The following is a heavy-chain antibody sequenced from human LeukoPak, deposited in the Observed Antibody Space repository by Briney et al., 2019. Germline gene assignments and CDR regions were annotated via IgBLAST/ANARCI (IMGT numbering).Heavy chain of an antibody. J-gene: IGHJ4*02. Sequence: PSETLSLTCTVSGGSISSYYWSWIRQPPGKGLEWIGYIYYSGSTNYNPSLKSRVTISVDTSKNQFSLKLSSVTAADTAVYYCARVFLEWDYYFDYWGQGTLDTVSS. CDR1: GGSISSYY. D-gene: IGHD3-3*01. CDR3: ARVFLEWDYYFDY. CDR2: IYYSGST. V-gene: IGHV4-59*01.